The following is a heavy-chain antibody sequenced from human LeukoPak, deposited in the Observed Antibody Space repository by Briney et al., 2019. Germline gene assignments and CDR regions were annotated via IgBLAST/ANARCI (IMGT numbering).Heavy chain of an antibody. Sequence: GRSPRLSCAASGFTFSSYDMHWVRQATGKGLEWVSAIGTAGDTYYPGSVKGRFTISRENAKNSLYLQMNSLRAGDTAVYYCARGAVAGTGDAFDIWGQGTMVTVSS. CDR3: ARGAVAGTGDAFDI. CDR1: GFTFSSYD. V-gene: IGHV3-13*01. CDR2: IGTAGDT. J-gene: IGHJ3*02. D-gene: IGHD6-19*01.